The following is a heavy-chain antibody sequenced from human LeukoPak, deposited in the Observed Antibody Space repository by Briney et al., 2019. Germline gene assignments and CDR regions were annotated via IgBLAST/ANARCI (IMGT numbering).Heavy chain of an antibody. CDR1: GFTFSSYS. V-gene: IGHV3-21*01. CDR2: ISSSSSYI. CDR3: ARDQSDGYNSDY. D-gene: IGHD5-24*01. J-gene: IGHJ4*02. Sequence: GGSLRLSCAASGFTFSSYSMNWIRQAPGKRLEWVSSISSSSSYIYYADSVKGRFTISRDNAKNSLYLRMNSLRAEDTAVYYCARDQSDGYNSDYWGQGTLVTVSS.